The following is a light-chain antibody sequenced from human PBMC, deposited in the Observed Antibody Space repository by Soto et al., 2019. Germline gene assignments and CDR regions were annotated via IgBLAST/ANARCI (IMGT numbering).Light chain of an antibody. CDR1: SRHVGGYNF. CDR3: YSYRGYYARV. CDR2: EVS. J-gene: IGLJ1*01. Sequence: QSLLSEPASLSGSPGQSITISCTGTSRHVGGYNFVSWYQQQPGRAPRLLIYEVSRRPSGVSNRFAGSKSGDTASLTISGHQAEDEADYYCYSYRGYYARVFGTGTKVTVL. V-gene: IGLV2-14*01.